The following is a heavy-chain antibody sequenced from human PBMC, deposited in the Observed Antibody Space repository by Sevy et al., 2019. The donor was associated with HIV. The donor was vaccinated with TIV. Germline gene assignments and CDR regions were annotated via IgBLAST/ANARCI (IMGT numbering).Heavy chain of an antibody. CDR1: GFTFSTYG. CDR2: ILYDGSNK. D-gene: IGHD6-25*01. CDR3: ARGFAALPVYYSGMDV. J-gene: IGHJ6*02. V-gene: IGHV3-30*04. Sequence: GGSLRLSCTASGFTFSTYGLHWVRQAPGKGLEWVAVILYDGSNKYYGDSVKGRFTISRDNSKNTLYLQINSLRGEETGVYYCARGFAALPVYYSGMDVWGQGTTVTVSS.